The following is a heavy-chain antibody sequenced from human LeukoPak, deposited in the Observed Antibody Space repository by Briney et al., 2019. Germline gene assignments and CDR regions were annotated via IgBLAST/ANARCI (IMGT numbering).Heavy chain of an antibody. CDR1: GYTFTSYG. D-gene: IGHD3-9*01. V-gene: IGHV1-18*01. CDR3: ARATWDKFDWLLSPLDTFDI. CDR2: ISAYNGNT. Sequence: GASVKVSCKASGYTFTSYGISWVRQAPGQGLEWMGWISAYNGNTNYAQKLQGRVTITTDTSTSTAYMELRSLRSDDTAVYYCARATWDKFDWLLSPLDTFDIWGQGTMVTVSS. J-gene: IGHJ3*02.